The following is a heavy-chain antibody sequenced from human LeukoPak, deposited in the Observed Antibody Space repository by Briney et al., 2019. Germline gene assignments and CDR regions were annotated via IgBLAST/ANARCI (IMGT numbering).Heavy chain of an antibody. CDR2: ISTSGSTI. V-gene: IGHV3-11*04. Sequence: GGSLRLSCAASGFIFSDYYMSWIHQAPGKGLEWVSYISTSGSTIYYADSVRGRFTISRDNAKNSLSLQMNSLRAEDTALYYCARDMVSEAGTRWGDYWGQGTLVTVSS. J-gene: IGHJ4*02. CDR1: GFIFSDYY. CDR3: ARDMVSEAGTRWGDY. D-gene: IGHD6-19*01.